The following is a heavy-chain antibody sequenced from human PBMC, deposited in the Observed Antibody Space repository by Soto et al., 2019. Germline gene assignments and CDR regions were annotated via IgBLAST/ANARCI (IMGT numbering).Heavy chain of an antibody. J-gene: IGHJ4*02. Sequence: GESLKISCQGSGYSFITYWIAWVRQMPGKDLEWMGIIYPGDSDTRYSPSFQGQVTISADKSISTAYLQWSSLKASDSAMYYCARRGTSLRHFGYWGQGTQVTVSS. CDR3: ARRGTSLRHFGY. CDR2: IYPGDSDT. V-gene: IGHV5-51*01. CDR1: GYSFITYW. D-gene: IGHD2-2*01.